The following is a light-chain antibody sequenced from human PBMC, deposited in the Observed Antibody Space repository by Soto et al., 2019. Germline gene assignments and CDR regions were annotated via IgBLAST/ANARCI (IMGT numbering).Light chain of an antibody. CDR2: WAS. CDR3: QQYYSTPQT. CDR1: QSVLYSSNNKNY. V-gene: IGKV4-1*01. Sequence: DIVMTQSPDSLAVSLGERATINCKSSQSVLYSSNNKNYLAWYQQKPGQPPKLLLYWASTRESGVPDRFSGSGSGTDFTLTISSLQAEDVAVYYCQQYYSTPQTFDQGTKVEIK. J-gene: IGKJ1*01.